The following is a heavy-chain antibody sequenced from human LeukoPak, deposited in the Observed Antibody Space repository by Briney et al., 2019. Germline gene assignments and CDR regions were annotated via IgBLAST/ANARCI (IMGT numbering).Heavy chain of an antibody. D-gene: IGHD3-3*01. Sequence: SETLSLTCTVSGYSISSGYYWGWIRHPPGKGMEWIGTVYYSGSTDYNPSFKSRVTISGDTSKNQFALNLSSVTAADTALYYCARAKYYDLSSGYLTYYFDSWGQGALVTVSS. J-gene: IGHJ4*02. CDR3: ARAKYYDLSSGYLTYYFDS. CDR2: VYYSGST. CDR1: GYSISSGYY. V-gene: IGHV4-38-2*02.